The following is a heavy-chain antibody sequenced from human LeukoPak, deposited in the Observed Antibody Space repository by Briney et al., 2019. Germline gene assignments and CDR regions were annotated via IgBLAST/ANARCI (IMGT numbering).Heavy chain of an antibody. D-gene: IGHD2-2*01. Sequence: PGGSLRLSCAASGFTFSSYEMNWVRQAPGKGLQWVSDISSSGTTIYYADSVKGRFTIHRDNAKNSLYLQMNSLRAEDTAVYYCARKYCSTTSCLFDNWGQGTLVTVSS. J-gene: IGHJ4*02. CDR1: GFTFSSYE. CDR2: ISSSGTTI. CDR3: ARKYCSTTSCLFDN. V-gene: IGHV3-48*03.